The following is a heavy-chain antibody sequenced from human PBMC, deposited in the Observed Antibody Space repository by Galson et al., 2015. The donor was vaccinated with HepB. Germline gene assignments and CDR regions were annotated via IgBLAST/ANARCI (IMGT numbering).Heavy chain of an antibody. V-gene: IGHV3-15*01. CDR1: GFTFSNAW. J-gene: IGHJ4*02. CDR2: IKSKTDGGTT. CDR3: TTDRYGGNSWFDY. Sequence: SLRLSCAASGFTFSNAWMSWVRQAPGKGLEWVGRIKSKTDGGTTDYAAPVKGRFTISRDDSKNTLYLQMNSLKTEDTAVYYCTTDRYGGNSWFDYWGQGTLVTVSS. D-gene: IGHD4-23*01.